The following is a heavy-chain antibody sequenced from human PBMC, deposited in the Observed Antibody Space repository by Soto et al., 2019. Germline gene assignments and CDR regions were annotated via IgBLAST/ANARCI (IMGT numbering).Heavy chain of an antibody. CDR3: ARVEAVAGLYNYHGLDV. CDR2: IVPIFGTT. D-gene: IGHD6-19*01. CDR1: GGTFSNYA. J-gene: IGHJ6*02. V-gene: IGHV1-69*12. Sequence: QVQLVQSGAEVKKPGSSVKVSCKVSGGTFSNYAIDWVRLAPGHGLEWMGGIVPIFGTTYYAQKFQGGATIIADDSTTTDYLEMSSLRSEDTAIYYCARVEAVAGLYNYHGLDVWCQGTAVTVSS.